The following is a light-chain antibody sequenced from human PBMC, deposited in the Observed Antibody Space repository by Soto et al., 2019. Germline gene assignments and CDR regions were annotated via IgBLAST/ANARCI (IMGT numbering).Light chain of an antibody. V-gene: IGKV4-1*01. Sequence: DFVMTQSPDSLAVSLGERATINCKSSQSVLSSSNSENYLAWYQQKPGQPPKLLVYWASTRESGFPDRFSGSGSGTDFTLTISSLQAEDVAVYYCQQYYTPPLTFGGGTKVEIK. CDR1: QSVLSSSNSENY. CDR2: WAS. CDR3: QQYYTPPLT. J-gene: IGKJ4*01.